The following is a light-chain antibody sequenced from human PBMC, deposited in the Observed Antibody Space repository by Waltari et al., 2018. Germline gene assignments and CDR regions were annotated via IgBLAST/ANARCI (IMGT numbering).Light chain of an antibody. J-gene: IGKJ1*01. Sequence: IQLTKSPASLSASVGVRVIITCRASQGVSSYLACYQQKPGKAPKLLIHAASTLQRGVPSRFSGRCSGPEFTLTSSSQQPEDFATYYSQQLNTYPLTFGQGTKVESK. V-gene: IGKV1-9*01. CDR3: QQLNTYPLT. CDR2: AAS. CDR1: QGVSSY.